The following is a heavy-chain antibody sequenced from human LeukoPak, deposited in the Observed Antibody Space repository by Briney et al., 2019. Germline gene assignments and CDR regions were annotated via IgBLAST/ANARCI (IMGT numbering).Heavy chain of an antibody. J-gene: IGHJ3*02. V-gene: IGHV4-34*01. CDR2: INHGGST. Sequence: ASETLSLTCAVHDGSFSGRHWSWIRQPPGKGLEWIGDINHGGSTSYNPSLKSRVTISVDTSKNQFSLKLTSVTAADTAVYYCARRPDGFDIWGQGTMVTVSS. CDR3: ARRPDGFDI. CDR1: DGSFSGRH.